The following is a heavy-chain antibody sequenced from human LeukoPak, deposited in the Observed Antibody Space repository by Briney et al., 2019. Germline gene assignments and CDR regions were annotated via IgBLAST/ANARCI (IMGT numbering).Heavy chain of an antibody. CDR3: ARRVPAARRGNWFDP. J-gene: IGHJ5*02. CDR1: GVSISSSSYY. V-gene: IGHV4-39*01. Sequence: PSETLSLTCTVSGVSISSSSYYWGWIRQPPGKGLEWIGNVPFGGNTYYNPSLKSRVTISVDMSKNQFSLKLNSVTAADTAVYYCARRVPAARRGNWFDPLGPGNPGHRLL. D-gene: IGHD2-2*01. CDR2: VPFGGNT.